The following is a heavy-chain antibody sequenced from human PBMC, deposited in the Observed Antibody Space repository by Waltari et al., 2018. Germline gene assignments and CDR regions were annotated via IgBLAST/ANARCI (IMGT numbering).Heavy chain of an antibody. V-gene: IGHV4-61*02. J-gene: IGHJ5*02. CDR3: ARDWITMT. CDR2: IYTSGST. CDR1: GGSISSGSYY. Sequence: QVQLQESGPGLVKPSQTLSLTCTVSGGSISSGSYYWSWIRQPAGKGLEWIGRIYTSGSTNYTPSLKSRVTISVDTSKNQFSLKLSSVTAADTAVYYCARDWITMTWGQGTLVTVSS. D-gene: IGHD3-22*01.